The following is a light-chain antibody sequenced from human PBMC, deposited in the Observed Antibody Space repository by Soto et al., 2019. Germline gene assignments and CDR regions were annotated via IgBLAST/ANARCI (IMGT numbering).Light chain of an antibody. V-gene: IGKV3-15*01. CDR1: QSISSN. Sequence: EIVMTQSPATLSVSPGERATLSCRASQSISSNLAWYQQKPGQAPRLLIYGASTGATGIPARFSGSGSGTEFTLTISSLQSEDFAVYYCQQYNNWPTWTFGQGNKVEVK. J-gene: IGKJ1*01. CDR2: GAS. CDR3: QQYNNWPTWT.